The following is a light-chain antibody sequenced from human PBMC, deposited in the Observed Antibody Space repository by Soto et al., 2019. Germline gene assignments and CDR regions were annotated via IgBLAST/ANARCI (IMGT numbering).Light chain of an antibody. CDR1: QSVSSY. J-gene: IGKJ3*01. V-gene: IGKV3-11*01. CDR2: DAS. CDR3: QQRSNWPRGA. Sequence: EIVLTQSPATLSLSPGERATLSCRASQSVSSYLAWYQQKPGQAPRRLIYDASNRATGIPARFSGSGSGTDFTLTISSLEPEDFAVSYCQQRSNWPRGAFGPGNKGDIK.